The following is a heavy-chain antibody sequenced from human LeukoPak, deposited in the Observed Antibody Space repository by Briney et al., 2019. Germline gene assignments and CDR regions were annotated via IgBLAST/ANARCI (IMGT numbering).Heavy chain of an antibody. D-gene: IGHD3-10*01. Sequence: PGESLKISCKGSGYSFTSYWIGWVRQMRGKGLEWMGIIYPGDSETRYSPSFQGQVTISADKSISTAYLQWSSLKASDTAMYYCARGGSGSYHNTFWFHPWPQGTLVRVPS. CDR2: IYPGDSET. CDR1: GYSFTSYW. J-gene: IGHJ5*02. CDR3: ARGGSGSYHNTFWFHP. V-gene: IGHV5-51*01.